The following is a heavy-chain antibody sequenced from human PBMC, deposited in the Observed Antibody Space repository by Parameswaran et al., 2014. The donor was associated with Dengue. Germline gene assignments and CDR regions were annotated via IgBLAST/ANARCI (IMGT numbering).Heavy chain of an antibody. CDR2: INHSGST. J-gene: IGHJ6*03. Sequence: WIRQPPGKGLEWIGEINHSGSTNYSPSLKSRVTISVDTSKNQFSLKLSSVTAADTAVYYCTGFHYYYYMDVWGKGTTVTVSS. V-gene: IGHV4-34*01. CDR3: TGFHYYYYMDV.